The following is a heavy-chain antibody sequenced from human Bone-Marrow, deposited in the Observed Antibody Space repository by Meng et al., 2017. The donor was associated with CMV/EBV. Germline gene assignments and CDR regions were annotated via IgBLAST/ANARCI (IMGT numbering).Heavy chain of an antibody. Sequence: GGSLRLSCAASGFTFSSYWMSWVRQAPGKGLEWVANIKQDGSEKYYVDSVKGRFTISRDNAKNSLYLQMNSLRAEDTAVYYCARAAYSSSWYPYYFDYWGQGTLVTAPQ. CDR3: ARAAYSSSWYPYYFDY. D-gene: IGHD6-13*01. CDR1: GFTFSSYW. V-gene: IGHV3-7*01. J-gene: IGHJ4*02. CDR2: IKQDGSEK.